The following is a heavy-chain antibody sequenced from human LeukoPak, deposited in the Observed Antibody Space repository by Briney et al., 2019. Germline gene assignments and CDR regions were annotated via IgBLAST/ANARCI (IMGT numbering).Heavy chain of an antibody. V-gene: IGHV7-4-1*02. J-gene: IGHJ5*02. CDR2: INTNTGNP. D-gene: IGHD3-10*01. CDR1: GYTFTGYA. CDR3: ARDLTDPITMVRGVIDRVNWFDP. Sequence: ASVKVSCKASGYTFTGYAMNWVRQAPGQGLEWMGWINTNTGNPTYAQGFTGRFVFSLDTSVSTAYLQISSLKAEDTAVYYCARDLTDPITMVRGVIDRVNWFDPWGQGTLVTVSS.